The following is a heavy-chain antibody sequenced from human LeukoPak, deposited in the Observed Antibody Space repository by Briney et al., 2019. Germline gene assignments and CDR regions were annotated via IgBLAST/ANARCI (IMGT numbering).Heavy chain of an antibody. CDR1: GGSISSYY. Sequence: PSETLSLTCTVSGGSISSYYWSWIRQPPGKGLEWIGYIYYSGSTNYNPSLKSRGTISVDTSKNQFSLKLSSVTAADTAVYYCARSSSLHMDVWGKGTTVTISS. D-gene: IGHD2-2*01. J-gene: IGHJ6*04. V-gene: IGHV4-59*01. CDR3: ARSSSLHMDV. CDR2: IYYSGST.